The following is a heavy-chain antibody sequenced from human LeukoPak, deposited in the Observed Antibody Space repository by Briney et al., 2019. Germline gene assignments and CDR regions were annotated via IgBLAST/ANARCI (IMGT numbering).Heavy chain of an antibody. CDR3: ARIYCGGDCLDAAPLSDAFDI. Sequence: GRSLRLSCAASGFPFSSYGMHWVRQAPGKGLEWVAVIWCDGSKKYYGDSVKGRFTTSRDNSKNTLYLQVNSLRAEDTAVYYCARIYCGGDCLDAAPLSDAFDIWGQGTMVTVSS. CDR1: GFPFSSYG. CDR2: IWCDGSKK. J-gene: IGHJ3*02. D-gene: IGHD2-21*02. V-gene: IGHV3-33*01.